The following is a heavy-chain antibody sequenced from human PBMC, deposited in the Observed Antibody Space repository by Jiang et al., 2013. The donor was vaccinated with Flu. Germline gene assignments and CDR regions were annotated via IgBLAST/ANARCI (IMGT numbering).Heavy chain of an antibody. CDR3: ARLIFGSSIRYFDY. CDR2: IDWDDDK. J-gene: IGHJ4*02. CDR1: GFSLTTSGMS. D-gene: IGHD6-13*01. V-gene: IGHV2-70*11. Sequence: KPTQTLTLTCSFSGFSLTTSGMSINWIRQPPGKALEWLARIDWDDDKYYSRSLKTRLTISKDTSKNQVVLTMTNMDPVDTATYYCARLIFGSSIRYFDYWGQGTLVTVSS.